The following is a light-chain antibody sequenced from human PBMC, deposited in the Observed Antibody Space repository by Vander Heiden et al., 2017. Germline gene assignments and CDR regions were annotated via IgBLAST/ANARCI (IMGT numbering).Light chain of an antibody. Sequence: DIVMTQSPDSLVVSLGERATINCKSSQSVLYSSNNNNYLAWYQQKPGQPPKLLIYWASTRESGVPDRFSGSGSGTDFTLTISSLQAEDVAVYYCQQYYSTPRTFGQGTKVEIK. V-gene: IGKV4-1*01. CDR2: WAS. J-gene: IGKJ1*01. CDR1: QSVLYSSNNNNY. CDR3: QQYYSTPRT.